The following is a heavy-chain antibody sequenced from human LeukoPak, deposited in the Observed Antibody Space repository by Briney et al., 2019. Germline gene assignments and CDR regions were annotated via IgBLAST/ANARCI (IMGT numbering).Heavy chain of an antibody. J-gene: IGHJ4*02. V-gene: IGHV3-23*01. CDR3: AKARVELARSNWLCQY. CDR1: GFTVSSNY. Sequence: GGSLRLSCAASGFTVSSNYMSWVRQAPGKGLEWVSAISGSGGSTYYADSVKGRFTVSRDNSKNTLYLQMTTQRREHPAIYYCAKARVELARSNWLCQYWGGGTLVSVSS. D-gene: IGHD6-13*01. CDR2: ISGSGGST.